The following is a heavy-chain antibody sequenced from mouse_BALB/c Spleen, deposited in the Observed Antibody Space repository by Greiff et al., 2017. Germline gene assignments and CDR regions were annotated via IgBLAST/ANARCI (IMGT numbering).Heavy chain of an antibody. D-gene: IGHD1-2*01. CDR3: TRRLRPLYFDV. CDR1: GYTFTSYW. Sequence: QVQLQQPGAELVKPGASVKLSCKASGYTFTSYWMHWVKQRPGQGLEWIGEIDPSDSYTNYNQKFKGKATLTVDKSSSTAYMQLSSLTSEDSAVYYCTRRLRPLYFDVWGAGTTVTVSS. V-gene: IGHV1-69*02. CDR2: IDPSDSYT. J-gene: IGHJ1*01.